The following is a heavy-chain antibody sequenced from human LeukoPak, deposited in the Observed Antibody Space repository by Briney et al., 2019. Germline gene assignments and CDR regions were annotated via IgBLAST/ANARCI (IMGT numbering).Heavy chain of an antibody. Sequence: SETLSLTCTVSGGSISSSSYYWGWIRQPPGKGLEWIGSIYYSGSTYYNPSLKSRVTISVDTSKNQFSLKLSSVTAADTAVYYCARDRGWRSSWYEPLGYWGQGTLVTVSS. J-gene: IGHJ4*02. D-gene: IGHD6-13*01. CDR3: ARDRGWRSSWYEPLGY. CDR2: IYYSGST. V-gene: IGHV4-39*07. CDR1: GGSISSSSYY.